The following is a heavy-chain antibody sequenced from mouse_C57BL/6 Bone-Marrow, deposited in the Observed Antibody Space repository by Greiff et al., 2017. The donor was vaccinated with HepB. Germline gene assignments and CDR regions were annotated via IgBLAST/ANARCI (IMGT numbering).Heavy chain of an antibody. D-gene: IGHD2-3*01. CDR1: GFTFSSYT. CDR3: ARDGYYPYYFDY. J-gene: IGHJ2*01. V-gene: IGHV5-9*01. Sequence: EVNVVESGGGLVKPGGSLKLSCAASGFTFSSYTMSWVRQTPEKRLEWVATISGGSGNTYYPDSVKGRFTISRDNAKNTLYLQMSSLRSEDTALYYCARDGYYPYYFDYWGQGTTLTVSS. CDR2: ISGGSGNT.